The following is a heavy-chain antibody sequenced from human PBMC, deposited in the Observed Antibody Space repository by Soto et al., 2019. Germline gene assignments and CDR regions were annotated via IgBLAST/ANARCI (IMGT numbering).Heavy chain of an antibody. CDR3: ATFLLISSTSSHLFDD. V-gene: IGHV3-30*03. J-gene: IGHJ4*02. Sequence: GGSLRLSCAASGFTFSSYGMHWVRQAPGKGLEWVAVISYGGSNKYYADSVKGRFTISRDNSKNTLYLQMNSLRAEDTAVYYCATFLLISSTSSHLFDDWGQGTLVTGSS. CDR1: GFTFSSYG. D-gene: IGHD2-2*01. CDR2: ISYGGSNK.